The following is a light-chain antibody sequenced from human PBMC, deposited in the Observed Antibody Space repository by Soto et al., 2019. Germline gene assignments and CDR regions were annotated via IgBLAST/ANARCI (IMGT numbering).Light chain of an antibody. CDR1: SSDVGVYNY. V-gene: IGLV2-23*02. CDR3: CSYAGGATYV. Sequence: QSALTQPASVSGSPGQSITISCTGTSSDVGVYNYVSWFQQHPGKAPKLMIFEVSERPSGVSNRFSGSKSGNAASLTISGLQAEDEADYYCCSYAGGATYVFGTGTKLTVL. CDR2: EVS. J-gene: IGLJ1*01.